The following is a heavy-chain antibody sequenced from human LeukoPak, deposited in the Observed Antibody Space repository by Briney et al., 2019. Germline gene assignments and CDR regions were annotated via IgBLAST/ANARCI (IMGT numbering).Heavy chain of an antibody. CDR2: ISYDGSNK. J-gene: IGHJ6*02. V-gene: IGHV3-30-3*01. CDR1: GFTFSSYA. CDR3: ARGGYSGYVTYYYGMDV. D-gene: IGHD5-12*01. Sequence: PGGSLRLSCAASGFTFSSYAMHWVRQAPGKGLEWVAVISYDGSNKYYADSVKGRFTISRDNAKNSLYLQMNSLRAEDTAVYYCARGGYSGYVTYYYGMDVWGQGTTVTVSS.